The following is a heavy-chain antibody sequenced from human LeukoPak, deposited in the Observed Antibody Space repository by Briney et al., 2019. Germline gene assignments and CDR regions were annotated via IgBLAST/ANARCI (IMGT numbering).Heavy chain of an antibody. CDR3: TTDYSGSYPSLDY. D-gene: IGHD1-26*01. J-gene: IGHJ4*02. Sequence: PGGSVRPSCAASGFTFSNACTSWVRHAPGKGLEWVGRIKSKTDGGTTDYAAPVKRRFTISRDDSKNTLYLQMHSLTTEDTAVYYCTTDYSGSYPSLDYWGQGTLVTVSS. CDR1: GFTFSNAC. CDR2: IKSKTDGGTT. V-gene: IGHV3-15*01.